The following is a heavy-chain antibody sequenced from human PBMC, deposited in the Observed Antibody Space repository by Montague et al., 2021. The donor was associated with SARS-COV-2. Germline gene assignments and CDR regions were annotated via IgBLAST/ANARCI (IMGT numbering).Heavy chain of an antibody. CDR1: GGSISSYY. Sequence: SETLSLTCTVSGGSISSYYWSWIRQPPGKGLEWIGYIYYSGSTNYNPSLKSRVTISIDTSKNQFSLKLSSVTAADTAVYYCARAPVADITIFGVVTTFDYWGQGTLVTVSS. D-gene: IGHD3-3*01. CDR3: ARAPVADITIFGVVTTFDY. CDR2: IYYSGST. J-gene: IGHJ4*02. V-gene: IGHV4-59*01.